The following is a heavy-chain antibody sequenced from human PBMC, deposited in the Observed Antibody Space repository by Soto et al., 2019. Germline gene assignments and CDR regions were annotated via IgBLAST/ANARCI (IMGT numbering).Heavy chain of an antibody. J-gene: IGHJ4*02. V-gene: IGHV1-69*06. Sequence: QVQLVQSGAEVKTPGSSLKVSCKVSGSRFSNYVISWVRQAPGHGLEWLGRIIPIFNSTKYAQSFQGRVTITADKSTGTASLELSSLRSDDTAVYYCAREGRGKKAGYNGLVSLGYWGQGTLVTVSS. D-gene: IGHD2-2*02. CDR3: AREGRGKKAGYNGLVSLGY. CDR1: GSRFSNYV. CDR2: IIPIFNST.